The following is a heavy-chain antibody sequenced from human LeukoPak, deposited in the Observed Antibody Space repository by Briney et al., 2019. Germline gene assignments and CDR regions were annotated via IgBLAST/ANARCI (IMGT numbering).Heavy chain of an antibody. Sequence: VASVKVSCKASGGTFSSYAISWVRQAPGQGLEWMGGIIPIFGTANYAQKFQGRVTITADESTSTAYMELSSLRSEDTAVYYCARTGIAARFWFDPWGQGTLVTVSS. CDR1: GGTFSSYA. D-gene: IGHD6-6*01. J-gene: IGHJ5*02. CDR2: IIPIFGTA. CDR3: ARTGIAARFWFDP. V-gene: IGHV1-69*01.